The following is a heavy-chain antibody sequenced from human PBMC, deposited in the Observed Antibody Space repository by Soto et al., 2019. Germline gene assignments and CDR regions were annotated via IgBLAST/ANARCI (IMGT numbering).Heavy chain of an antibody. D-gene: IGHD4-17*01. CDR2: ISAYNGNT. J-gene: IGHJ1*01. CDR1: GYTFTSYG. CDR3: ARDRSYGDYGGRVQH. V-gene: IGHV1-18*01. Sequence: QVQLVQSGAEVKKPGASVKVSCKASGYTFTSYGISWVRQAPGQGLEWMGWISAYNGNTNYAQKLQGRVTMTTDTSTITAYMELWSLRSDDTAVYYCARDRSYGDYGGRVQHWVQGTLVTVSS.